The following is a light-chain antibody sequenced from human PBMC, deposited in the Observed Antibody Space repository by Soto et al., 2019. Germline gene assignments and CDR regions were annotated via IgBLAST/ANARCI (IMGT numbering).Light chain of an antibody. J-gene: IGLJ2*01. CDR2: ENN. CDR1: SSNIGSNY. Sequence: QSALTQPPSVSAAPGQKVTISCSGSSSNIGSNYVSWYQQLPGTAPKLLIYENNKRPSGIPDRFSGSKSGTSATLGITGLQTGDEADYYCGTWDSSLSAVVFGGGTKLTVL. V-gene: IGLV1-51*02. CDR3: GTWDSSLSAVV.